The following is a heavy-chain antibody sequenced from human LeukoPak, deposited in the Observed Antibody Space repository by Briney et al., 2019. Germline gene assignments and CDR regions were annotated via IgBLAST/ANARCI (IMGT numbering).Heavy chain of an antibody. D-gene: IGHD3-3*01. CDR1: GFTFDDYA. CDR3: ARDHYDFWSGPSLTGGMDV. Sequence: GGSLRLSCAASGFTFDDYAMHWVRQAPGKGLEWVSLISGDGGRTHYADSVKGRFTISRDNSKNTLYLQMNSLRAEDTAVYYCARDHYDFWSGPSLTGGMDVWGQGTTVTVSS. J-gene: IGHJ6*02. V-gene: IGHV3-43*02. CDR2: ISGDGGRT.